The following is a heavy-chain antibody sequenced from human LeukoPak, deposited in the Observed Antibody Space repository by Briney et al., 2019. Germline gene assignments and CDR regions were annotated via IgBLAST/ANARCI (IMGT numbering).Heavy chain of an antibody. J-gene: IGHJ2*01. V-gene: IGHV1-69*13. CDR3: ARWGLGIPDWYFDL. CDR2: IVPIFGTA. CDR1: GGTFSSYA. D-gene: IGHD7-27*01. Sequence: SVKVSCKASGGTFSSYAISWVRQAPGQGLEWMGGIVPIFGTANYAQKFQGRVTITADESTSTAYMELSSLRSEDTAVYYCARWGLGIPDWYFDLWGRGTLVTVSS.